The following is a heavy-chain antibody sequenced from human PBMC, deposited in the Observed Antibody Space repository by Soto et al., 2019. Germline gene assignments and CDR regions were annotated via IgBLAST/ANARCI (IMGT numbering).Heavy chain of an antibody. Sequence: QVQLVESGGGVVQPGRSLRLSCAASGFTFSSYGMHWVRQAPGKGLEWVAVISYDGSNKYYADSVKGRFTISRDNSKNTLYLQMNSLRAEDTAVYYCAKDSSSWYLLPINYYYYGMDVWGQRTTVTVSS. CDR1: GFTFSSYG. V-gene: IGHV3-30*18. CDR2: ISYDGSNK. CDR3: AKDSSSWYLLPINYYYYGMDV. D-gene: IGHD6-13*01. J-gene: IGHJ6*02.